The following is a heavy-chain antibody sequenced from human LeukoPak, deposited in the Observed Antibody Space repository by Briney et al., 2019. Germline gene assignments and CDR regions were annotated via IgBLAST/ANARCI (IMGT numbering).Heavy chain of an antibody. CDR1: GGSISSSNW. D-gene: IGHD4-17*01. CDR2: IYHSGST. CDR3: ARDRTVTTLGDAFDI. Sequence: SETLSLTCAVSGGSISSSNWWSWVRQPPGKGLEWIGEIYHSGSTNYNPSLKSRVTISVDKSKNQFSLKLSSVTAADTAVYYCARDRTVTTLGDAFDIWGQGTMVTVSS. V-gene: IGHV4-4*02. J-gene: IGHJ3*02.